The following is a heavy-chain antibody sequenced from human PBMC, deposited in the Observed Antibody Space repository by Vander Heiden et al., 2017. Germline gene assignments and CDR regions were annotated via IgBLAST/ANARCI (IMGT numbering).Heavy chain of an antibody. Sequence: QLQLQESGPGLVKPSETLSLTCTVPGGSISSSRYYWGWIRQPPGKGLEWIGSINYRGSTYYNPSLKSRVTISVDTSKNQFSLKLSSVTAADTAVYYCARQRLRITMVRGKKYFDYWGQGTLVTVSS. D-gene: IGHD3-10*01. CDR1: GGSISSSRYY. J-gene: IGHJ4*02. CDR3: ARQRLRITMVRGKKYFDY. V-gene: IGHV4-39*01. CDR2: INYRGST.